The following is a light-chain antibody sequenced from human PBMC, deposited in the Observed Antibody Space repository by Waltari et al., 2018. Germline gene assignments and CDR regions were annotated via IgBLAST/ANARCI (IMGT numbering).Light chain of an antibody. J-gene: IGKJ2*01. Sequence: DIQLTQSPSSLAASVGDRVTLTCRASQDIGGYLNWYQQQPGKAPKLLIYKTSILNTGVPSRFSGGASRTAYTLTITNLQPEDIATYYCQYYDNLPIFSFGPGTKVEIK. CDR2: KTS. CDR1: QDIGGY. CDR3: QYYDNLPIFS. V-gene: IGKV1-33*01.